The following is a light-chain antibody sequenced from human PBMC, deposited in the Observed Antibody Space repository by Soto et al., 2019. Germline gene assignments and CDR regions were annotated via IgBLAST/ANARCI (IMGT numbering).Light chain of an antibody. CDR3: QQYGYSSMYT. CDR2: GAS. CDR1: QSVSSSY. Sequence: EFVLTQSPGTLSLSPGERATLSCRASQSVSSSYLAWYQQKPGQAPRLLIYGASTSATGIPDRFSGSGSGTDFTLNISGLESEDFAVYYCQQYGYSSMYTFGQGTKLEIK. J-gene: IGKJ2*01. V-gene: IGKV3-20*01.